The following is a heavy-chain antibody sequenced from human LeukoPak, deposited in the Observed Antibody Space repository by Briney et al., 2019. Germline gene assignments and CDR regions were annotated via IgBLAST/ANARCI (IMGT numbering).Heavy chain of an antibody. V-gene: IGHV3-15*01. CDR1: GFTFTNAY. Sequence: GGSLRLSCAASGFTFTNAYMSWVRQAPAKGLEWIGRVKNKADGGTIDYAAPVKGRFTISRDDSKNTVYLQMNSLKPEDTAVYFCAWHHFDYWGQGTLVTVSS. J-gene: IGHJ4*02. CDR3: AWHHFDY. CDR2: VKNKADGGTI.